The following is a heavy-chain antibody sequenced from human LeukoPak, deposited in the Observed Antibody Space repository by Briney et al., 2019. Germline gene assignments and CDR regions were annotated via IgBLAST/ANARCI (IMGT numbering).Heavy chain of an antibody. D-gene: IGHD3-3*01. V-gene: IGHV1-24*01. CDR1: GYTLTELS. J-gene: IGHJ1*01. CDR2: FDPEDGET. CDR3: AARFWSGYYSGGRAEYFQH. Sequence: APVKVSCKVSGYTLTELSMHWVRQAPGKGLEWMGGFDPEDGETIYAQKFQGRVTMTEDTSTDTAYMELSSLRSEDTAVYYCAARFWSGYYSGGRAEYFQHWGQGTLVTVSS.